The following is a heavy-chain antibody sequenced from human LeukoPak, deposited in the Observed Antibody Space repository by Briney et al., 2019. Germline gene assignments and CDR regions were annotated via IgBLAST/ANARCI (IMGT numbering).Heavy chain of an antibody. Sequence: GGSLRLSCAASGFTFDDYAMHWVRQAPGKGLEWVSYISSSGSTIYYADSVKGRFTISRDNAKNSLYLQMNSLRAEDTAVYYCASGWLTIDYWGQGTLVTVSS. CDR1: GFTFDDYA. CDR3: ASGWLTIDY. J-gene: IGHJ4*02. D-gene: IGHD6-19*01. CDR2: ISSSGSTI. V-gene: IGHV3-11*04.